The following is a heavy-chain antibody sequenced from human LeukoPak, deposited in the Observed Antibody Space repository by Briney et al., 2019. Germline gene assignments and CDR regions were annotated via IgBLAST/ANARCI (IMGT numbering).Heavy chain of an antibody. CDR1: GGTFSSHA. V-gene: IGHV1-69*06. CDR2: IIPDWATT. Sequence: SVKVSCKASGGTFSSHAISWVRQAPGQGPEWMGGIIPDWATTNYAQRFQGRVTITADKSTSTAYMELSSLRSEDTAVYYCARDNSVRDEAWWFNPWGQGTLVTVSS. D-gene: IGHD5-24*01. J-gene: IGHJ5*02. CDR3: ARDNSVRDEAWWFNP.